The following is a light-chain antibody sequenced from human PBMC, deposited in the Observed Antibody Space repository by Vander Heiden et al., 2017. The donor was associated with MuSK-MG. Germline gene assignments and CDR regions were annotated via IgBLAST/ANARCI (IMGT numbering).Light chain of an antibody. CDR2: GAS. CDR3: QQYNNWPHT. V-gene: IGKV3-15*01. CDR1: QSVSSN. J-gene: IGKJ2*01. Sequence: EIVMTQSPATLYVSPGERATLSCRASQSVSSNLAWYQQKPGQAPRLLIYGASTRATGIPARFNGSGSGTAFTLTISSLKSEDFSVYSCQQYNNWPHTFGQGTKLEIK.